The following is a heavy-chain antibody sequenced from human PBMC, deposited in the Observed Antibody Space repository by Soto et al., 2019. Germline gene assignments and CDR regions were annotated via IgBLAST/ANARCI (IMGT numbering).Heavy chain of an antibody. D-gene: IGHD6-6*01. Sequence: GGSLKLVCASWRHTLKICAVSGPLEARGKGLEWVSAISGSGGSTYYADSVKGRFTISRDNSKNTLYLQMNSLRAEDTAVYYCAKVGGYSSSAGFDYWGQGTLVTVSS. CDR3: AKVGGYSSSAGFDY. J-gene: IGHJ4*02. V-gene: IGHV3-23*01. CDR1: RHTLKICA. CDR2: ISGSGGST.